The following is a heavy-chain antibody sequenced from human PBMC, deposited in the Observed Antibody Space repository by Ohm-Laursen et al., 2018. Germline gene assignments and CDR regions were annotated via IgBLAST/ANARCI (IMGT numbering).Heavy chain of an antibody. V-gene: IGHV3-21*01. J-gene: IGHJ2*01. CDR1: GFTFSSYS. Sequence: SLRLSCAASGFTFSSYSMNWVRQAPGKGLEWVSSISSSSSYIYYADSVKGRFTISRDNAKNSLYLQMNSLRAEDTAVYYCARDPINSGWYFDLWGRGTLVTVSS. D-gene: IGHD2-21*01. CDR2: ISSSSSYI. CDR3: ARDPINSGWYFDL.